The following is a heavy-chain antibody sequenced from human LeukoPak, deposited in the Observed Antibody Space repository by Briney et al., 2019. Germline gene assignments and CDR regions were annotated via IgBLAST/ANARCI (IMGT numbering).Heavy chain of an antibody. D-gene: IGHD6-19*01. CDR1: GFTFSSYA. V-gene: IGHV3-23*01. CDR2: ISGSGGST. Sequence: GGSLRLSCAASGFTFSSYAMSWVRQAPGKGLEWVSAISGSGGSTYYADSVKGRFTISRDNSKNTLYLQMNSLRAEDTAVYYCAKDSEGGQWLAHDAFDIWGQGTMVTVSS. CDR3: AKDSEGGQWLAHDAFDI. J-gene: IGHJ3*02.